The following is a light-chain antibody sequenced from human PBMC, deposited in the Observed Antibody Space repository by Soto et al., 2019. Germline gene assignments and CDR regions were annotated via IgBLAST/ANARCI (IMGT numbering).Light chain of an antibody. J-gene: IGKJ1*01. V-gene: IGKV2-24*01. CDR3: VQLPHFPRT. CDR2: QVS. Sequence: VLTQTPLSSPVTLGQPASISCRSSQSLVYSDGNTYLSWVQQRPGQPPRLLIYQVSNRFSGVPDRFSGSGSGTDFTLKISRVEAEDVGIYSCVQLPHFPRTFGQRTKVQI. CDR1: QSLVYSDGNTY.